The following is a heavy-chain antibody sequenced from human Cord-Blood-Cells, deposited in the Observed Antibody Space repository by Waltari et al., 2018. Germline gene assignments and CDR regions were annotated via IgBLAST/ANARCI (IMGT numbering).Heavy chain of an antibody. V-gene: IGHV3-30-3*01. D-gene: IGHD5-18*01. CDR1: GFPFTSYA. J-gene: IGHJ4*02. Sequence: QVQLVESGGGVVQPGRSLRLSCAASGFPFTSYAMLWVRQAPGKGLEWVAVISYDGSNKYYADSVKGRFTISRDNSKNTLYLQMNSLRAEDTAVYYCARDPESYGYFDYWGQGTLVTVSS. CDR2: ISYDGSNK. CDR3: ARDPESYGYFDY.